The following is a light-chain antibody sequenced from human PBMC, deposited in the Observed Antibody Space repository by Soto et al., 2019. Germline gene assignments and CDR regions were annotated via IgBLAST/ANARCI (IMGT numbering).Light chain of an antibody. CDR3: QQCARSPCT. V-gene: IGKV3-20*01. CDR2: GAS. J-gene: IGKJ1*01. Sequence: MLSQSPGTLSLYHGDRATLSCRASQSVSSSYLAWYQQKSGQAPRLLIYGASNRATGIPDRFSGSGSGTDFTLTISSLQPEDFAVYYCQQCARSPCTFGHGTKVAIK. CDR1: QSVSSSY.